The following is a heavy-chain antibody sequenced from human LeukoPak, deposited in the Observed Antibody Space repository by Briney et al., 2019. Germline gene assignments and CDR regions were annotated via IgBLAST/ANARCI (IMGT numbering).Heavy chain of an antibody. CDR1: GYTFADYY. Sequence: ASVKVSCKSSGYTFADYYMHWVRQAPGQGLEWMGWINPKSGGTNYAQKFQGRVTMTRDTSISTVYMELSRLRSDDTAVYYCARDRGPVLGPAALLCDYWGQGTLVTVSS. J-gene: IGHJ4*02. V-gene: IGHV1-2*02. CDR3: ARDRGPVLGPAALLCDY. CDR2: INPKSGGT. D-gene: IGHD2-2*02.